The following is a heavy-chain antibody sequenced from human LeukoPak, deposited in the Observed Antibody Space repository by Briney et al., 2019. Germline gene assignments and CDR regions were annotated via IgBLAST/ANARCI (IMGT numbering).Heavy chain of an antibody. CDR3: AKDSGEQLVSSSNWFDP. D-gene: IGHD6-6*01. CDR2: ISWNSSSI. CDR1: GFTFDDYA. J-gene: IGHJ5*02. V-gene: IGHV3-9*01. Sequence: PGRSLRLSCAASGFTFDDYAMHWVRQAPGKGLEWVSGISWNSSSIGYADSVKGRFTISRDNAKNSLYLQMNSLRAEDTALYYCAKDSGEQLVSSSNWFDPWGQGTLVTVSS.